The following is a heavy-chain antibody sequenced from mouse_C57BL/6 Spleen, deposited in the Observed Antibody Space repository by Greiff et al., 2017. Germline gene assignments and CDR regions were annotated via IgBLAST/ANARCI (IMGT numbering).Heavy chain of an antibody. J-gene: IGHJ3*01. CDR2: INPNNGGT. V-gene: IGHV1-18*01. D-gene: IGHD2-10*01. CDR1: GYTFTDYN. CDR3: ARRGSSYGNYLAY. Sequence: EVQLQQSGPELVKPGASVKIPCKASGYTFTDYNMDWVKQSHGKSLEWIGDINPNNGGTIYNQKFKGKATLTVDKSSSPAYMELRSLTSEDTAVYYCARRGSSYGNYLAYWGQGTLVTVSA.